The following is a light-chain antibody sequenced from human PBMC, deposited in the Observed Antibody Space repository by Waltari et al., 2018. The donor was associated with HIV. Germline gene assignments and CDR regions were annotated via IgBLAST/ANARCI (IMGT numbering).Light chain of an antibody. CDR1: KFGNKY. V-gene: IGLV3-1*01. J-gene: IGLJ2*01. CDR2: QDT. Sequence: SYDLTQPPSVSVSPGQTASITCSGDKFGNKYACWYQQKPGQSPVLVIYQDTKRPSGNPERFAGSHSGNTATLTVSGTQAMDEADYYCQAWDSSTVLFGGGTTLTVL. CDR3: QAWDSSTVL.